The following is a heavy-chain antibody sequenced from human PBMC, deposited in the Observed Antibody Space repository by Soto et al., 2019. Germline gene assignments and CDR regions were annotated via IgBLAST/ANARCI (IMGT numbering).Heavy chain of an antibody. CDR1: GFTFSDYY. CDR2: ISRSGSTI. D-gene: IGHD6-19*01. J-gene: IGHJ3*02. Sequence: PGGSLRLSCAASGFTFSDYYMSWIRQAPGKGLEWVSYISRSGSTIYYADSVKGRFIISRDNAKNSLYLQMNSLRAEDTAVYYCARGRPYSSGWAYDVFDIWGQGTMVTVS. V-gene: IGHV3-11*01. CDR3: ARGRPYSSGWAYDVFDI.